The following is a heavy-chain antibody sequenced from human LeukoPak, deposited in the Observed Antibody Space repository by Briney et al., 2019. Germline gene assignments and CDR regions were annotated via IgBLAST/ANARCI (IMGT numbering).Heavy chain of an antibody. CDR3: ARVVGHCSSASCYIGYFFDY. D-gene: IGHD2-2*02. CDR1: GGSFTGYF. Sequence: SETLSLTCTVFGGSFTGYFWSWIRQPPGRGLEWIGYIYYSGSTDYNPSLNNRVTISVDSSKKQFSLNLTSVTAADTAVYYCARVVGHCSSASCYIGYFFDYWGQGTLVTVSS. CDR2: IYYSGST. V-gene: IGHV4-59*01. J-gene: IGHJ4*02.